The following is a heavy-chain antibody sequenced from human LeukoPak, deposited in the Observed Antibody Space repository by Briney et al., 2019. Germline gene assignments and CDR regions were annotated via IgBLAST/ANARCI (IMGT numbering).Heavy chain of an antibody. D-gene: IGHD6-25*01. CDR2: IWYDGSNK. CDR3: TRDAAASFDY. J-gene: IGHJ4*02. CDR1: KFTFKNYG. Sequence: GGSLRLSCAASKFTFKNYGMHWVRQAPGKGLEWVGAIWYDGSNKYYADSVQGRFTISRDNSKNMLYLQMDSLRVEDTAVYCCTRDAAASFDYWGQGTLVTVSS. V-gene: IGHV3-33*01.